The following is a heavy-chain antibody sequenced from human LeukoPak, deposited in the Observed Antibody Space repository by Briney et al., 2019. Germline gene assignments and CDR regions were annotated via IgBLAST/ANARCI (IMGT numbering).Heavy chain of an antibody. J-gene: IGHJ3*02. D-gene: IGHD2-2*01. CDR1: GGTFSSYA. CDR3: AGPVMGGDIVVVPATLMDAFDI. V-gene: IGHV1-69*13. CDR2: IIPIFGTA. Sequence: ASVKVSCKASGGTFSSYAISWVRQAPGQGLEWMGGIIPIFGTANYAQKFQGRVTITADESTSTAYMELSSLRSEDTAVYYCAGPVMGGDIVVVPATLMDAFDIWGQGTMVTVSS.